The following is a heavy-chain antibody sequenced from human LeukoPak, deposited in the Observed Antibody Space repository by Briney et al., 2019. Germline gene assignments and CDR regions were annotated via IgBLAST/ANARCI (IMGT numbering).Heavy chain of an antibody. V-gene: IGHV5-51*01. CDR3: ARSPDSIFGAFDY. Sequence: GESLKISFKGSGYSFTSYWIGWVRQMPGKGLEWMGIIYPGDSDTRYSPSFQAQVTISADKSISTAYLQWSSLKASDTAMYYCARSPDSIFGAFDYWGQGTLVTVSS. J-gene: IGHJ4*02. CDR2: IYPGDSDT. D-gene: IGHD3-3*01. CDR1: GYSFTSYW.